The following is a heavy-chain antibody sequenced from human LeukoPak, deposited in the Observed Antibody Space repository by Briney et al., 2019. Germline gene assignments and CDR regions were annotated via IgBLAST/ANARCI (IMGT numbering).Heavy chain of an antibody. D-gene: IGHD6-13*01. CDR1: GGSISSYY. V-gene: IGHV4-4*07. J-gene: IGHJ2*01. Sequence: SETLSLTCTVSGGSISSYYWSWIRQPAGKGLEWIGRIYTSGSTNYNPSLKSRVTMSVDTSKNQFSLELSSVTAADTAAYYCAREDFRAAAPDLWGRGTLVTDSS. CDR3: AREDFRAAAPDL. CDR2: IYTSGST.